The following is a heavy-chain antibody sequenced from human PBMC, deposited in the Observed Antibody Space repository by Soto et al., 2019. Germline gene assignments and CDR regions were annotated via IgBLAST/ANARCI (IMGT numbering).Heavy chain of an antibody. CDR3: AREPPFTGWFDP. J-gene: IGHJ5*02. Sequence: SETLSLTCTVSGGSISPYYWTWIRQFPGRGLEWIGYISYSGNTNYNPSLRSRVTLSVDMSKNQFSLKLMSVTAADTAVYYCAREPPFTGWFDPWGQGALVTVS. V-gene: IGHV4-59*01. CDR1: GGSISPYY. CDR2: ISYSGNT.